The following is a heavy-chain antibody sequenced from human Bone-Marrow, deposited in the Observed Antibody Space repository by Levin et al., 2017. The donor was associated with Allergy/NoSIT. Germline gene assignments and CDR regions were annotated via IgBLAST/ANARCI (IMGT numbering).Heavy chain of an antibody. CDR1: GFTFSSYA. Sequence: PGGSLRLSCAASGFTFSSYAMHWVRQAPGKGLEWVAVISYDGSNKYYADSVKGRFTISRDNSKNTLYLQMNSLRAEDTAVYYCARDLGIAAAALTKGTWYYWGQGTLVTVSS. CDR2: ISYDGSNK. CDR3: ARDLGIAAAALTKGTWYY. D-gene: IGHD6-13*01. V-gene: IGHV3-30-3*01. J-gene: IGHJ4*02.